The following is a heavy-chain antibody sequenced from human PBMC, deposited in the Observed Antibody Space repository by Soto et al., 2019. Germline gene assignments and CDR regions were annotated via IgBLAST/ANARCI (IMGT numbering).Heavy chain of an antibody. CDR1: GFTFSSYW. Sequence: PGGSLRLSCAASGFTFSSYWMSWVRQAPGKGLEWVANIKQDGSEKYYVDSVKGRFTISRDNAKNSLYLQMNSLRAEDTAVYYCAAGLLGYCSGGSCAPLGFDPWGQGTLVTGSS. V-gene: IGHV3-7*05. CDR2: IKQDGSEK. J-gene: IGHJ5*02. D-gene: IGHD2-15*01. CDR3: AAGLLGYCSGGSCAPLGFDP.